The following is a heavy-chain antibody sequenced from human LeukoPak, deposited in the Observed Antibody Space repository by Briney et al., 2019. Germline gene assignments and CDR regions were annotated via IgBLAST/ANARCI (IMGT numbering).Heavy chain of an antibody. CDR3: GRGQGYCSGGSCRIFDY. V-gene: IGHV4-34*01. CDR2: INHSGST. Sequence: KSSETLSLTCAVYGGSFSDYHWSWIRQPPGKGLEWIGEINHSGSTNYHPSLKSRVTISVDTSKNQFSLKLSSVTAADTAVYYCGRGQGYCSGGSCRIFDYWGQGTLVTVSS. D-gene: IGHD2-15*01. CDR1: GGSFSDYH. J-gene: IGHJ4*02.